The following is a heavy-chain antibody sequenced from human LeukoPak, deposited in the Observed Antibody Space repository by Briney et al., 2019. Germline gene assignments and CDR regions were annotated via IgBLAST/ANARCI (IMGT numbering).Heavy chain of an antibody. CDR1: GGSISSSSYY. D-gene: IGHD1-20*01. Sequence: SETLSLTCTVSGGSISSSSYYWGWIRQPPGKGLEWIGSIYYSGSTNYNPSLKSRVTISVDTSKNQFSLKLSSVTAADTAVYYCARVRYNWNRDFDYWGQGTLVTVSS. J-gene: IGHJ4*02. V-gene: IGHV4-39*07. CDR3: ARVRYNWNRDFDY. CDR2: IYYSGST.